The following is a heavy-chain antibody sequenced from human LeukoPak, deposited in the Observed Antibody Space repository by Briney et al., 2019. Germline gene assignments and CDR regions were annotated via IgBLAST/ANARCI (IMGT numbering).Heavy chain of an antibody. Sequence: GGSLRLSCAASGFSFSDYYMSWIRQAPGRGLEWISYISTGSSYTNYADSVKGRFTISRDNAKNSLYLQMNSLRGEDTAVYYCAKVGYSGSFRYFDYWGQGTLVTVSS. V-gene: IGHV3-11*06. CDR3: AKVGYSGSFRYFDY. CDR2: ISTGSSYT. CDR1: GFSFSDYY. J-gene: IGHJ4*02. D-gene: IGHD1-26*01.